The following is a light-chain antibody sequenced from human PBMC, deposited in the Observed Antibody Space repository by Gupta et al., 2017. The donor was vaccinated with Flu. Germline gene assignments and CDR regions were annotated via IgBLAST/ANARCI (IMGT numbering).Light chain of an antibody. CDR1: QSVSSSY. CDR3: QQYGSSPRYT. V-gene: IGKV3-20*01. J-gene: IGKJ2*01. CDR2: GAS. Sequence: IVLTQSPGTLSLSTGERATLSCRASQSVSSSYLAWYQQKTGQAPRLLIYGASSRATGIPDRFSGSGSGTDFTLTISRLEPEDFAVYYCQQYGSSPRYTFGQGTKLEIK.